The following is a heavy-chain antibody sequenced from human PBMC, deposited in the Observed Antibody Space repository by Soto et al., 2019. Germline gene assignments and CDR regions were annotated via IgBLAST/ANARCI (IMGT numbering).Heavy chain of an antibody. J-gene: IGHJ4*02. Sequence: QLQLQESGPGLVKPSETLSLTCSVSGVSISSGSYSWGWIRQPPGKGLEWIGNIYYTGSTSYNPSLKSRVTISVETSKNPFSLRLSSVTAADTAVYYCARRVAAAAFDYWGQGTLVAVSS. CDR2: IYYTGST. CDR1: GVSISSGSYS. V-gene: IGHV4-39*01. D-gene: IGHD2-15*01. CDR3: ARRVAAAAFDY.